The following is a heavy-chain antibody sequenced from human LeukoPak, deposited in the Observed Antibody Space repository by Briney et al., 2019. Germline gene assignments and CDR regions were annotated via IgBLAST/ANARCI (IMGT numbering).Heavy chain of an antibody. CDR2: ISGSGGTT. Sequence: GGSLRLSCAASGFIFSSYAMSRVRQAPGKGLEWVSVISGSGGTTYYADSVKGRFTISRDNSKNTLYLQMSSLRAEDTAVYYCAKVGPSTTGTTTSGFDSWGQGTLVTVSS. D-gene: IGHD1-1*01. V-gene: IGHV3-23*01. CDR1: GFIFSSYA. J-gene: IGHJ4*02. CDR3: AKVGPSTTGTTTSGFDS.